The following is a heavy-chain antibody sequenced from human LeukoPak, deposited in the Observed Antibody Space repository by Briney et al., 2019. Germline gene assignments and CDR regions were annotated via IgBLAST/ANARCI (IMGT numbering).Heavy chain of an antibody. J-gene: IGHJ6*03. CDR3: ARGGSITIFGVIKGMDV. CDR1: GFTFSSYE. D-gene: IGHD3-3*01. CDR2: ISSSGSTI. Sequence: GGSLRLSCAASGFTFSSYEMNWVRQAPGKGLEWVSYISSSGSTIYYADSVKGRFTISRDNAKNSLYLQMNSLRAEDTALYYCARGGSITIFGVIKGMDVWGKGTTVTVSS. V-gene: IGHV3-48*03.